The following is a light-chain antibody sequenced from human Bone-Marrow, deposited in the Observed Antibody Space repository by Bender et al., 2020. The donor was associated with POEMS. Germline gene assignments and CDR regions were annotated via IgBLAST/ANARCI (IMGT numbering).Light chain of an antibody. V-gene: IGLV1-44*01. CDR3: AAWEDSLNGWV. CDR2: INN. J-gene: IGLJ3*02. Sequence: QSVLTQPPSASGTPGPRVTISCSGSSSNIGTNPVNWYQQLPGTAPKLLIYINNQRPSGVPDRFSGSKSGTSASLAISGLQSDDEADYYCAAWEDSLNGWVFGGGTKLTVL. CDR1: SSNIGTNP.